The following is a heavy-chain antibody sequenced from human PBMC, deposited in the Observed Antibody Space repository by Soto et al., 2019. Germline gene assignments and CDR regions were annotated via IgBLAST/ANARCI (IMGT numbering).Heavy chain of an antibody. J-gene: IGHJ4*02. D-gene: IGHD5-18*01. CDR3: ARHGAIYSNSWYDFDY. CDR2: MFNGGSA. V-gene: IGHV4-59*08. Sequence: SETLSLTCTGSGGSLSNYYWSWIRQPPGKGLEWVGYMFNGGSANYNPSLKSRVAISVDMSQNQFSLKLTSVTAADTAVYYCARHGAIYSNSWYDFDYWGQGTLVTVSS. CDR1: GGSLSNYY.